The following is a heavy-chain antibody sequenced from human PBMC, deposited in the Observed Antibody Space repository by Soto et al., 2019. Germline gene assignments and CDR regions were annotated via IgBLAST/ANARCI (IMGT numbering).Heavy chain of an antibody. J-gene: IGHJ5*02. CDR3: ARGPWVRFLELSNWFDP. CDR2: IYYSGST. D-gene: IGHD3-3*01. CDR1: GGSISSGGYY. Sequence: QVQLQESGPGLVKPSQTLSLTCTVSGGSISSGGYYWSWIRQHPGKGLEWIGYIYYSGSTYYNPSLKSRVTISVDTSKNQFSLKLSSVTAADTAVYYCARGPWVRFLELSNWFDPWGQGTLVTVSS. V-gene: IGHV4-31*03.